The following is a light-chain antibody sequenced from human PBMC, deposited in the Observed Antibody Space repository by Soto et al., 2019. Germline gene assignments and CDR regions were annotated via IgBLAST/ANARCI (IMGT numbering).Light chain of an antibody. Sequence: ENVLTQSPGTLSLSPGERATLSRRASQTVSSYLTWYQQRPGQALRLLISGASRRATGIPDRSSGSGSGTDFTLSISRLEPEDFALYYCQQYCTSPITFGQGTRLEIK. CDR3: QQYCTSPIT. J-gene: IGKJ5*01. V-gene: IGKV3-20*01. CDR1: QTVSSY. CDR2: GAS.